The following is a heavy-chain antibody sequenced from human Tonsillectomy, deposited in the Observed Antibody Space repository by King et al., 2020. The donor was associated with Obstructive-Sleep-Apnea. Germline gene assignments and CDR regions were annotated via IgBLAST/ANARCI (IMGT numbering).Heavy chain of an antibody. CDR2: VSYDGSNK. D-gene: IGHD3-10*01. J-gene: IGHJ6*02. Sequence: GQLVQSGGGVVQPGRSLSLSCAASGFTFSNYGMHWVRQAPGKGLEWVAVVSYDGSNKYYADSVKGRFTISRDNSKNTLYLQMNSLRSEDTAMYYCARVIASMRWSGGYYYGMDVWGQGNTVTVSS. V-gene: IGHV3-30-3*01. CDR3: ARVIASMRWSGGYYYGMDV. CDR1: GFTFSNYG.